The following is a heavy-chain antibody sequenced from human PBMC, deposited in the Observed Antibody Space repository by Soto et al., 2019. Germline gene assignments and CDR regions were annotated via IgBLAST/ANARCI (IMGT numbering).Heavy chain of an antibody. CDR2: INAGNGNT. CDR1: GYTFTSYA. Sequence: ASVKVSCKASGYTFTSYAMHWVRQAPGQRLEWMGWINAGNGNTKYSQKFQGRVTITRDTSASTAYMELSSLRSEDTAVYYCARSEPYYYGSGSSNWFDPWGQGTLVTVSS. J-gene: IGHJ5*02. D-gene: IGHD3-10*01. V-gene: IGHV1-3*01. CDR3: ARSEPYYYGSGSSNWFDP.